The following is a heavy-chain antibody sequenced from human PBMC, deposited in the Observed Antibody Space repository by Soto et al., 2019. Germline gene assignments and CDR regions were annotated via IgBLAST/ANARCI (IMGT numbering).Heavy chain of an antibody. J-gene: IGHJ6*02. D-gene: IGHD6-25*01. CDR1: GFTFSDFY. CDR3: VRVTAAAPYFYGMDV. Sequence: EVQLVEFGGGLAQPGESLRVSCAASGFTFSDFYMDWVRQAPGKGLEWVGRTRNKANSYTIEYAASVKDRFIISRDESKSSLYLQMNSLKVEDTAVYYCVRVTAAAPYFYGMDVWGQGTTVTVSS. CDR2: TRNKANSYTI. V-gene: IGHV3-72*01.